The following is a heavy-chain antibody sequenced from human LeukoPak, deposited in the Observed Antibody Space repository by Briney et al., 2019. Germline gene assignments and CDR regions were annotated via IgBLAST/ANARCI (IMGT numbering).Heavy chain of an antibody. Sequence: SETLSLTCTVSGGSISSGSYYWSWIRQPPGKGLEWIGYIYYSGSTNYNPSLKSRVTISVDTSKNQFSLKLSSVTAADTAVYYCARGSIVVVPAASGWFDPWGQGTLVTVSS. D-gene: IGHD2-2*01. CDR2: IYYSGST. V-gene: IGHV4-61*01. J-gene: IGHJ5*02. CDR3: ARGSIVVVPAASGWFDP. CDR1: GGSISSGSYY.